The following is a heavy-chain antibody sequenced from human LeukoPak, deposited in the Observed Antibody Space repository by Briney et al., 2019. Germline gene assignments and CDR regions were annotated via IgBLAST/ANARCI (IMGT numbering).Heavy chain of an antibody. Sequence: PSQTLSLTCTVSGASISSGNYYWSWIRQPAGKGLEWIGRVYTSGTATYNPSLKNRVTISVDTSRNQFSLRLNSVTAADTALYYCVRDTRYDMDVWGKGTTVTVSS. CDR3: VRDTRYDMDV. CDR2: VYTSGTA. J-gene: IGHJ6*03. V-gene: IGHV4-61*02. CDR1: GASISSGNYY.